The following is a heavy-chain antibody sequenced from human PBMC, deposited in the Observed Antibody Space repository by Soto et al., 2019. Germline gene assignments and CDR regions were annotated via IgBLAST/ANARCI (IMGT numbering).Heavy chain of an antibody. D-gene: IGHD5-18*01. CDR3: ARGMWIQLWLRYGMDV. CDR1: GFTFSSYA. Sequence: QVQLVESGGGVVQPGRSLRLSCAASGFTFSSYAMHWVRQAPGKGLEWVAVISYDGSNKYYADSVKGRFTISRDNSKNTLYLQMNSLRAEDTAVYYCARGMWIQLWLRYGMDVWGPGTTVTVSS. CDR2: ISYDGSNK. J-gene: IGHJ6*02. V-gene: IGHV3-30-3*01.